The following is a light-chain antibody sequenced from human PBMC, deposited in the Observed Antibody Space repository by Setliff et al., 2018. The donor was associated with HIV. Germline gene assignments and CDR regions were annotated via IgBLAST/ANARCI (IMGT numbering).Light chain of an antibody. CDR2: EVS. Sequence: QSALAQPASVSGSPGQSITISCTGTSSDVGGYKFVSWYQQHPGKAPKLMIYEVSNRPSGVSDRFSGSKSGSTASLTISGLQAEDEADYYCGSYTSTTSYVSGSGTKVTVL. J-gene: IGLJ1*01. V-gene: IGLV2-14*01. CDR1: SSDVGGYKF. CDR3: GSYTSTTSYV.